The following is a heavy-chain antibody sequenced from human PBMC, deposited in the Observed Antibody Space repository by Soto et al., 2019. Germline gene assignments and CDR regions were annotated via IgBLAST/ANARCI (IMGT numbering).Heavy chain of an antibody. J-gene: IGHJ5*02. Sequence: GASVKVSCKASGYTFTGYYMHWVRQAPGQGLEWMGWINPNSGGTNYAQKFQGRVTMTRDTSISTAYMELSRLRSDDTAVYYCARDSGGYDANWFDPWGQGTLVTVSS. CDR2: INPNSGGT. D-gene: IGHD1-26*01. CDR1: GYTFTGYY. CDR3: ARDSGGYDANWFDP. V-gene: IGHV1-2*02.